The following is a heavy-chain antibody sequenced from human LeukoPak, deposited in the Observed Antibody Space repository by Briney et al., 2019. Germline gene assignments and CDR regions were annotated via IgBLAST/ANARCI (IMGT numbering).Heavy chain of an antibody. CDR1: GGSIGSYY. Sequence: PSETLSLTCTVSGGSIGSYYWSWIRQPPGKGLEWIGYIYYSGSTNYNPSLKSRVTISVDTSKNQFSLKLSSVTAADTAVYYCARQTAKNVDTARFDYWGQGTLVTVSS. CDR2: IYYSGST. V-gene: IGHV4-59*01. D-gene: IGHD5-18*01. J-gene: IGHJ4*02. CDR3: ARQTAKNVDTARFDY.